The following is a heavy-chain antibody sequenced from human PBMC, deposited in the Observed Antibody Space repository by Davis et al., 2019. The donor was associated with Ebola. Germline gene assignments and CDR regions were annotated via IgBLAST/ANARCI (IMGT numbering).Heavy chain of an antibody. D-gene: IGHD6-13*01. CDR3: TRGGGPIPAAGTDY. Sequence: PGGSLRLSCAASGFTFSSYEMNWVRQAPGKGLEWVSYISSSGSTIYYADSVKGRFTISRDNAKNTVYLQMNSLRAEDTAVYYCTRGGGPIPAAGTDYWGQGTLVTVSS. CDR1: GFTFSSYE. CDR2: ISSSGSTI. V-gene: IGHV3-48*03. J-gene: IGHJ4*02.